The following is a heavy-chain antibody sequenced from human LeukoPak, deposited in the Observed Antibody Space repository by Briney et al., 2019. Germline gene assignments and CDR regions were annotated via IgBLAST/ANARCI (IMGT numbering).Heavy chain of an antibody. CDR3: ASPYSGYDLGGAFDI. V-gene: IGHV5-51*01. J-gene: IGHJ3*02. Sequence: GESLKISCKGSGYSFTSYWIGWVRQMPGKGLEWMGIIYPGDSDTRYSPSFQGQVTISADKSISTAYLQWSSLKASDTAMYYCASPYSGYDLGGAFDIWGQGTMVTVSS. CDR2: IYPGDSDT. D-gene: IGHD5-12*01. CDR1: GYSFTSYW.